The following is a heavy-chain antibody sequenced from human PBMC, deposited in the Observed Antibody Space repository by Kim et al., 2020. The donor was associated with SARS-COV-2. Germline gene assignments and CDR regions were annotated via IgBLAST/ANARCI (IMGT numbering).Heavy chain of an antibody. J-gene: IGHJ4*02. CDR1: GFTVSSNH. Sequence: GGSLRLSCAASGFTVSSNHMNWVRQAPGKGLEWVSVIYSDTKTSYADSVKGRFTMSRDNSKNMLYLQMNSLRVEDTAVYYCAREPGTRFDYWGQGTLATVSS. V-gene: IGHV3-53*01. CDR3: AREPGTRFDY. D-gene: IGHD1-1*01. CDR2: IYSDTKT.